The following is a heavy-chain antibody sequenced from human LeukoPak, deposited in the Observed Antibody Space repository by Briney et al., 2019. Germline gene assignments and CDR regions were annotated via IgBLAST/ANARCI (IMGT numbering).Heavy chain of an antibody. Sequence: GASVKVSCKASGYTFTSYGISWVRQAPGQGLEWMGWISAYNGNTNYAQKVQGRVTMTRDTSTSTAYMELRSLRSDDTAVYYCARGLPWGQNSLYGRDVWGQGTTVTASS. CDR1: GYTFTSYG. CDR3: ARGLPWGQNSLYGRDV. CDR2: ISAYNGNT. V-gene: IGHV1-18*01. J-gene: IGHJ6*02. D-gene: IGHD7-27*01.